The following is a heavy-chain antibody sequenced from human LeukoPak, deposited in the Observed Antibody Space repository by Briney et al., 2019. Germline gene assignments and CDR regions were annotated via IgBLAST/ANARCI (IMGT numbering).Heavy chain of an antibody. CDR1: GYDFTTYW. D-gene: IGHD2-2*01. CDR2: IYPGDSDT. J-gene: IGHJ4*02. Sequence: GESLKISCKVSGYDFTTYWIGWVRQMPGKGLEWMGIIYPGDSDTRYSPSFQGQVTISADESISTAYLQWSSLKASDTAMYYCARHRSADDGRRLDSWGQGTLVTASS. V-gene: IGHV5-51*01. CDR3: ARHRSADDGRRLDS.